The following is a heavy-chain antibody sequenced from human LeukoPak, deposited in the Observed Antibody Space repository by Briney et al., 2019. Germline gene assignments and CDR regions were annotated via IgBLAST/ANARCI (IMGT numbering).Heavy chain of an antibody. D-gene: IGHD3-9*01. V-gene: IGHV1-2*02. J-gene: IGHJ4*02. Sequence: ASIKVSCKASGDTFTGHYMHWVRQAPGQRLDCIGWINPNLFGTNYVQKFQGRVTMTRDTSISTAYMELSRLRSDDTAVFFFQAEDGIRYFDWLPSTPPDYWGQGTLVTVSS. CDR3: QAEDGIRYFDWLPSTPPDY. CDR2: INPNLFGT. CDR1: GDTFTGHY.